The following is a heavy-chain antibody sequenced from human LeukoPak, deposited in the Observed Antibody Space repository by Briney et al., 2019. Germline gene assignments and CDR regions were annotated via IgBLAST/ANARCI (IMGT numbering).Heavy chain of an antibody. Sequence: SETLCLTCAASGGSFSGYFLSWIRQSPGKGLEWIGEINDSGSTNYNPSLKIQVPIPVHTLKTQFSPKLSSLTRTDPAVYYCAGSAGHRTFDYWGQGTLVPVSS. CDR1: GGSFSGYF. CDR2: INDSGST. J-gene: IGHJ4*02. D-gene: IGHD6-13*01. CDR3: AGSAGHRTFDY. V-gene: IGHV4-34*01.